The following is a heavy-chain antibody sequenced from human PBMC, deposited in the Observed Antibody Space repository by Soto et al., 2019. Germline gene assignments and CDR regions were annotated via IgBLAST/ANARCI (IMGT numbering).Heavy chain of an antibody. D-gene: IGHD6-6*01. J-gene: IGHJ5*02. CDR1: GGSFSGYY. CDR2: INHSGST. CDR3: GRYVEQLVRRHWFDP. V-gene: IGHV4-34*01. Sequence: SETLSLTCAVYGGSFSGYYWSWVRQPPGKGLEWIGEINHSGSTNYNPSLKSRVTISVDTSKNQFSLKLSSVTAADTAVYYCGRYVEQLVRRHWFDPWGQGTLVTVSS.